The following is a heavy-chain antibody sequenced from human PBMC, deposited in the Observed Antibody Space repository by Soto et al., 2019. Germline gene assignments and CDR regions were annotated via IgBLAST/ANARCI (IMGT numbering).Heavy chain of an antibody. CDR3: AREHSFGLDY. J-gene: IGHJ4*02. D-gene: IGHD2-15*01. V-gene: IGHV3-7*04. CDR1: GFSFSGSW. Sequence: EVQLVESGGGLVQPGGSPRLSCEASGFSFSGSWMTWVRQAPGRGLEWLAKINPDGSGEYYVDSVKGRFTISRDNARSSLFFQMHSLRDEDTAVYFCAREHSFGLDYWGQGTLVTVSS. CDR2: INPDGSGE.